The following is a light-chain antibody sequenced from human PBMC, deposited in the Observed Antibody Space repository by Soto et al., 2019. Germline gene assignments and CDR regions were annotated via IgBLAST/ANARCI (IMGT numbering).Light chain of an antibody. Sequence: EIVLTQSPGTLSLSPGERATLSCRASQSVSSSYLAWYQQKPGQAPRLLIYGASSRATGIPDRFSGSGSGTDFTLTSSRVEAEDFAVYYCQQYGSSPAYTFGQGTKLEIK. CDR2: GAS. V-gene: IGKV3-20*01. J-gene: IGKJ2*01. CDR3: QQYGSSPAYT. CDR1: QSVSSSY.